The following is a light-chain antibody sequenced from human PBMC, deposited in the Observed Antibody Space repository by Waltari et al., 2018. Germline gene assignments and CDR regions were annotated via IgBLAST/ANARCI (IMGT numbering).Light chain of an antibody. CDR1: PSVKIY. Sequence: EXVXTQSPATLSLSPGXXXTLSCRARPSVKIYLALYQQKPGQSPRLLIYDASNRATGIPARFSGSGSGTDFTLTISGLEPEDFAVYYCQQRNKWPRTFGQGTKLEIK. J-gene: IGKJ2*01. CDR2: DAS. CDR3: QQRNKWPRT. V-gene: IGKV3-11*01.